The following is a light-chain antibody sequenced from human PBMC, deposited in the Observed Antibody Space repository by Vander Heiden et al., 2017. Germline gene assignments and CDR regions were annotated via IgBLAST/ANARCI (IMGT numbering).Light chain of an antibody. V-gene: IGKV1-9*01. CDR1: QGISSY. Sequence: DIQLTQSPSFLSASVGHRVTITCRASQGISSYLAWYQQKPGKAPKLLIYAASTLQSGVPSRFSGSGSGTEFTLTISSLQPEDFATYYCQQLNSYPPFTFGPGTKVDIK. J-gene: IGKJ3*01. CDR2: AAS. CDR3: QQLNSYPPFT.